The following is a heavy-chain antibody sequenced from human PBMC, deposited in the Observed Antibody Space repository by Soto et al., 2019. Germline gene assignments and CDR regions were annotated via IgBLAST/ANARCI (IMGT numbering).Heavy chain of an antibody. V-gene: IGHV4-4*02. CDR2: IYHSGST. CDR1: GGSISSSNW. J-gene: IGHJ5*02. D-gene: IGHD6-13*01. CDR3: AKGSSWYNWFDP. Sequence: SETVSLTCAVSGGSISSSNWWSWVRQPPGKGLEWIGEIYHSGSTNYNPSLKSRVTISVDKSKNQFSLKLSSVTAADTAVYYCAKGSSWYNWFDPWGQGTLVTVSS.